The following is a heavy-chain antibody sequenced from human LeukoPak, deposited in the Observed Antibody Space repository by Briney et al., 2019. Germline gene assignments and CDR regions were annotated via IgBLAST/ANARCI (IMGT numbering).Heavy chain of an antibody. CDR2: TYYRYRWYH. CDR3: VREVDSHGTLFYYGMDV. D-gene: IGHD6-13*01. CDR1: RHSVSSNSAA. J-gene: IGHJ6*02. V-gene: IGHV6-1*01. Sequence: SQTRSLTCAISRHSVSSNSAAWNWIRQSPSRGLEWLGRTYYRYRWYHDYGVSVRSRINIHPDTSKNQCSLQLNSLTPEDTAVYYCVREVDSHGTLFYYGMDVWGQGTTVTVSS.